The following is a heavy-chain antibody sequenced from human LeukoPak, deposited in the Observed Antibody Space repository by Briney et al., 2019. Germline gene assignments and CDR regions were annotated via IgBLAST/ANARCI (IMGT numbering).Heavy chain of an antibody. V-gene: IGHV5-51*01. D-gene: IGHD6-13*01. CDR1: GYSFTSYW. CDR3: ARPNGRQQLGRRAFDI. Sequence: GESLKISCKGSGYSFTSYWIGWVRQMPGKGLEWMGIIYPGDSDTRYSPSFQGQVTISADKSISTAYLQWSSLKASDTAMYYCARPNGRQQLGRRAFDIWGQGTMVTVSS. J-gene: IGHJ3*02. CDR2: IYPGDSDT.